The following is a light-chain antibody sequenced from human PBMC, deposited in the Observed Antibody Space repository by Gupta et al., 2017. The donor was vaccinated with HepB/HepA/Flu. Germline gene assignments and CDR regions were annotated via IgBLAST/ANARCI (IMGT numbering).Light chain of an antibody. CDR3: QQYGSSPLT. V-gene: IGKV3-20*01. CDR2: GAS. CDR1: QSVSSSY. J-gene: IGKJ4*01. Sequence: EIVLTQSPGTLSLSPGERATLSCRASQSVSSSYLAWYQQKPGQAPRLLIYGASSTATGIPDRFSGSGSATDFTLTISRLEPEDFAVYYCQQYGSSPLTFGGGTKVEIK.